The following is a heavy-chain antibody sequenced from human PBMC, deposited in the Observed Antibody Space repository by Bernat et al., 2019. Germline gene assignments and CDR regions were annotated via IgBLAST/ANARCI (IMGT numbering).Heavy chain of an antibody. Sequence: QLQLQESGPGLVKPSETLSLTCTVSGGSISSSSYYWGWIRQPPGKGLEWIGSIYYSGSTYYNPSLKSRVTISVDTSKNQFSLKLSSVTAADTAVYYCAGHYYDSSGPYRGGYWGQGTLVTVSS. V-gene: IGHV4-39*01. J-gene: IGHJ4*02. CDR2: IYYSGST. D-gene: IGHD3-22*01. CDR3: AGHYYDSSGPYRGGY. CDR1: GGSISSSSYY.